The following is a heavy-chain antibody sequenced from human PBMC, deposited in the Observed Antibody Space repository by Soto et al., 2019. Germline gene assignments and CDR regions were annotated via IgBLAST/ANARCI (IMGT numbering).Heavy chain of an antibody. D-gene: IGHD2-15*01. Sequence: ASVKVSCKASGYTFTSYGISWVRQAPGQGLEWIGWISAYNGSTNYAQKLQGRVIMTRDTSTSTVYMDLSSLRSEDTAVYYCAREYCSGGSCRPDPWGQGTLVTVSS. J-gene: IGHJ5*02. CDR2: ISAYNGST. CDR1: GYTFTSYG. CDR3: AREYCSGGSCRPDP. V-gene: IGHV1-18*01.